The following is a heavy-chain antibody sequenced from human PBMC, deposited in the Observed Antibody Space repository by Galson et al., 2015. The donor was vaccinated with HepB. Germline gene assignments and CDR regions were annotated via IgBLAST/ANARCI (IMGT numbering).Heavy chain of an antibody. J-gene: IGHJ6*02. D-gene: IGHD4-17*01. CDR2: ISAYNGNT. CDR3: AATPTYDYGDYYPKYYYYYYGMDV. CDR1: GYTFTSYG. Sequence: SVKVSCKASGYTFTSYGISWVRQAPGQGLEWMGWISAYNGNTNYAQKLQGRVTMTTDTSTSTAYMELRSLRSDDTAVYYCAATPTYDYGDYYPKYYYYYYGMDVWGQGTTVTVSS. V-gene: IGHV1-18*01.